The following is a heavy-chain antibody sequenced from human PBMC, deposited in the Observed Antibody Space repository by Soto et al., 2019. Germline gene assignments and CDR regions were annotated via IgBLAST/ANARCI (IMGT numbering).Heavy chain of an antibody. CDR1: GDTFSRPA. D-gene: IGHD6-19*01. V-gene: IGHV1-69*01. CDR2: IVPMSDTP. Sequence: VPLVQSGADMKTPGSSVRVSCKASGDTFSRPAFSWVRQAPGQGPEWVGGIVPMSDTPVYAQKFQGRVTIIAGESTATVFMELSSLAPEVTAVYFCARERGDLPVAGSDAFELWHRVTFVTVS. CDR3: ARERGDLPVAGSDAFEL. J-gene: IGHJ3*01.